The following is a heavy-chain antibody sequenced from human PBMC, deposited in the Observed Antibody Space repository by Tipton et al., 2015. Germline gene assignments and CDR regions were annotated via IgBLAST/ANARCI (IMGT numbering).Heavy chain of an antibody. J-gene: IGHJ4*02. Sequence: TLSLTCDVSGYSISSGYYWSWIRQSPGEGLEWIGYIYYSGSTNYNPSLRSRVAMSMDTSKNQFSLKLSSVIAADTAVYYCARGLLLWFGMSDYWGRGTLVTVSS. D-gene: IGHD3-10*01. CDR2: IYYSGST. CDR3: ARGLLLWFGMSDY. V-gene: IGHV4-61*01. CDR1: GYSISSGYY.